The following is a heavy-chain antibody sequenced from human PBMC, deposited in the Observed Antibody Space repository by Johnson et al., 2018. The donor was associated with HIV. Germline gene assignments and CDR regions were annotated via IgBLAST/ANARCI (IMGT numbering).Heavy chain of an antibody. D-gene: IGHD5-18*01. CDR1: GFTFDDYG. CDR3: ARHEYSYVFDAFDI. J-gene: IGHJ3*02. Sequence: VQLLESGGGVVRPGKSLRLSCAASGFTFDDYGMSWVRQAPGKGLEWVSGINWNGGRTGYADSVKGRFIISRDNAKNSLCLQMNSLRVEDTALYYCARHEYSYVFDAFDIWGQGTVVTVSS. V-gene: IGHV3-20*04. CDR2: INWNGGRT.